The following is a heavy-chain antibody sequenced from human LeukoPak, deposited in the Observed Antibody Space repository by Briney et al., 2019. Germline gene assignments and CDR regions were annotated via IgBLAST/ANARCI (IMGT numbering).Heavy chain of an antibody. CDR3: ARLWSEGNWENWFDP. CDR1: GVTINGYY. CDR2: IYYSGNT. J-gene: IGHJ5*02. V-gene: IGHV4-59*01. D-gene: IGHD3-3*01. Sequence: PSETLSRTGTVSGVTINGYYWRWIPQPPGQGLMWIGYIYYSGNTNYNPSLKSRVTISVDTSKKQFSLKLRSVTAADTAVYYCARLWSEGNWENWFDPWGQGTLVTVSS.